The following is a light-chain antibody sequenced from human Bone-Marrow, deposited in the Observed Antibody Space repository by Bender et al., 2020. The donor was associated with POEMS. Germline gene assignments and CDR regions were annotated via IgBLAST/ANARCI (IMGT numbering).Light chain of an antibody. Sequence: SALTQPASVSGSPGQSITISCTGTSRDVGNDNLVSWYQQYPGKAPKLIIYEVTKRPSGVPDRFSGSKSDNTASLTVSGLRAEDEADYYCSSYAGYTILVFGTGTRVSVL. CDR3: SSYAGYTILV. CDR1: SRDVGNDNL. V-gene: IGLV2-14*02. J-gene: IGLJ1*01. CDR2: EVT.